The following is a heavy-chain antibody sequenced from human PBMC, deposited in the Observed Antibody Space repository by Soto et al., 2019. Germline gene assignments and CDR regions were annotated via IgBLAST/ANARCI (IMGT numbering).Heavy chain of an antibody. Sequence: PGWALRLSCAASGFTFSSYEMNWVRQAPGKGLEWVSYISSSGSTIYYADSVKGRFTISRDNAKNSLYLQMNSLRAEDTAVYYYARELTDISTGYYYYGRDVWGHGTTVSVSS. V-gene: IGHV3-48*03. D-gene: IGHD3-9*01. CDR3: ARELTDISTGYYYYGRDV. CDR2: ISSSGSTI. CDR1: GFTFSSYE. J-gene: IGHJ6*02.